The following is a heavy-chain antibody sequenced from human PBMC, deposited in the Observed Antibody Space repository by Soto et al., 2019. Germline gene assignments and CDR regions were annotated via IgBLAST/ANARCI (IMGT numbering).Heavy chain of an antibody. V-gene: IGHV4-59*08. CDR1: DGSITPNY. Sequence: QIQLQESGPGLVKPSETLSLSCTVSDGSITPNYYTWVRQPPGKGLEWIGYVYYAGTTTYNPSLKSRVGISIDTPKNEVSLKLSSVPAADTAAYYCARLGAYYHPLDPWGQGTLVTVSS. D-gene: IGHD3-22*01. CDR2: VYYAGTT. J-gene: IGHJ5*02. CDR3: ARLGAYYHPLDP.